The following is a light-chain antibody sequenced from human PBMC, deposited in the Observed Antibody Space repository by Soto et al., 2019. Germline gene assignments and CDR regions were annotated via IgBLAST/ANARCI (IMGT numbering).Light chain of an antibody. Sequence: DIQMTQSPSTLSASVGDRVTITCRASQNINSWLAWYQQKPGKAPNLLIYDASNLESGVPSRIRGSGSGTEFTLTISSLQPDDFATYYCQQYNSYPYTFGQGTKVDIK. CDR3: QQYNSYPYT. CDR1: QNINSW. V-gene: IGKV1-5*01. CDR2: DAS. J-gene: IGKJ2*01.